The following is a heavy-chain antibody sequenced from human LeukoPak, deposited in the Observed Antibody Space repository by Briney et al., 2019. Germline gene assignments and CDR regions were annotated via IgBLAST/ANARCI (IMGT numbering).Heavy chain of an antibody. J-gene: IGHJ5*01. CDR1: AFTFGGYA. V-gene: IGHV3-23*01. Sequence: GRSLRLSCAASAFTFGGYAIGSVRQPPGKGIELLSLIRGSGDSYNAASVQGRLPISRDNSKNTLYLQRNSLRATATLVNYCVKDGHYPDNSGYYYDDSWGQGTLVTVSS. D-gene: IGHD3-22*01. CDR2: IRGSGDS. CDR3: VKDGHYPDNSGYYYDDS.